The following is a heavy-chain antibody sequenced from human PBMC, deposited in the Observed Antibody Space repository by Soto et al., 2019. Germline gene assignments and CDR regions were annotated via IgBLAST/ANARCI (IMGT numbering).Heavy chain of an antibody. J-gene: IGHJ3*02. CDR1: GGSISSYY. V-gene: IGHV4-59*01. D-gene: IGHD1-26*01. CDR2: IYYSGST. CDR3: ARDWPSGVTRPGAFDI. Sequence: SETLSLTCTVSGGSISSYYWSWIRQPPGKGLEWIGYIYYSGSTDYNPSLKSRVTISVDTSKNQFSLKLSSVTAADTAVYYCARDWPSGVTRPGAFDIWGQGTMVTVSS.